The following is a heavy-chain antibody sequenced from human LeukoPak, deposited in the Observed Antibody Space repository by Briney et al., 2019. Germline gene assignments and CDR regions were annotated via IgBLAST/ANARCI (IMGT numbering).Heavy chain of an antibody. CDR1: GGSISSYY. CDR3: ARVTGYMIEDYFDY. CDR2: IYYSGST. Sequence: SETLSLTCTVSGGSISSYYWSWIRQPPGKGLEWIGYIYYSGSTNYNPSLKSRATISVDTSKNQFSLRLSSVSAADTVVYYCARVTGYMIEDYFDYWGRGTLVTVSS. V-gene: IGHV4-59*01. J-gene: IGHJ4*02. D-gene: IGHD3-22*01.